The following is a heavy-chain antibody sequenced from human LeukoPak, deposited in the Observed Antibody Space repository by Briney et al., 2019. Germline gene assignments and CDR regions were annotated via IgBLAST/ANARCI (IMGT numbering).Heavy chain of an antibody. CDR1: GDSISSSPYY. Sequence: SETLSLTCTVSGDSISSSPYYWSWIRQPAGKGLEWIGRIHTSGSTNYNPSLKSRVTMSVDTSKNQFSLKLSSVTAADTAVYYCARDRYYYGSEDLKLDYWGQGTLVTVSS. J-gene: IGHJ4*02. CDR3: ARDRYYYGSEDLKLDY. D-gene: IGHD3-10*01. V-gene: IGHV4-61*02. CDR2: IHTSGST.